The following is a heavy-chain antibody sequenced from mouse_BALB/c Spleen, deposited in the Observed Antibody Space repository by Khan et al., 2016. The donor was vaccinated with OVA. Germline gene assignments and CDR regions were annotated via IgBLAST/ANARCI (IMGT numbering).Heavy chain of an antibody. J-gene: IGHJ4*01. Sequence: QVQLKESGPGLVAPSQSLSITCTVPGFSLTGYGVNWVRQPPGKGLEWLGMIWGDGSTDYNSALKSSLSISKDNSKSQVFLKMNSLHTDDTARYYCAREIYYDYAYYYAMDYWGQGTSVTVSS. CDR1: GFSLTGYG. CDR3: AREIYYDYAYYYAMDY. CDR2: IWGDGST. D-gene: IGHD2-4*01. V-gene: IGHV2-6-7*01.